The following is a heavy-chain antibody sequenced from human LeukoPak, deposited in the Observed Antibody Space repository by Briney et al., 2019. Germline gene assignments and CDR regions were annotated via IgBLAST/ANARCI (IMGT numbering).Heavy chain of an antibody. D-gene: IGHD4-17*01. J-gene: IGHJ4*02. CDR1: GYTSTGYY. CDR3: ATLGGGRTVTTYLNS. V-gene: IGHV1-69*13. Sequence: GASVKVSCKASGYTSTGYYMHWVRQAPGQGLEWMGGIIPIFGTANYAQKFQGRVTITADESTSTAYMELSSLRSEDTAVYYCATLGGGRTVTTYLNSWGQGTLVTVSS. CDR2: IIPIFGTA.